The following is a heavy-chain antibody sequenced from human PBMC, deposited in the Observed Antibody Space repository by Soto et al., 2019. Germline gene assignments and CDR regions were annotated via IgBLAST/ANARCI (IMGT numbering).Heavy chain of an antibody. CDR2: ISAYNGNT. Sequence: VASVKVSCKASGYTFTSYGISWVRQAPGQGLEWMGWISAYNGNTNYAQKLQGRVTMTTDTSTSTTYMELRSLRSDDTAVYYCARVPAYGDADYWGQGTLVTVSS. V-gene: IGHV1-18*04. CDR1: GYTFTSYG. J-gene: IGHJ4*02. D-gene: IGHD4-17*01. CDR3: ARVPAYGDADY.